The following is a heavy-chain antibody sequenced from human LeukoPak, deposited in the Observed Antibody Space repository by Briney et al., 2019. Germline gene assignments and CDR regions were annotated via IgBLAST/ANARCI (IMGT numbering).Heavy chain of an antibody. D-gene: IGHD4-17*01. CDR1: GFTFSSYA. CDR3: ARERVTVTTLSASDY. Sequence: GGSLRLSCAASGFTFSSYAMSWVRQAPGKGLEWVAVISYDGSNKYYADSVKGRFTISRDNSKNTLYLQMNSLRAEDTAVYYCARERVTVTTLSASDYWGQGTLVTVSS. V-gene: IGHV3-30-3*01. CDR2: ISYDGSNK. J-gene: IGHJ4*02.